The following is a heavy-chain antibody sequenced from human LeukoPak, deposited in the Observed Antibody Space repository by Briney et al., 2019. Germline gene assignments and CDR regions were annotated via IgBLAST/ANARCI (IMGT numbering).Heavy chain of an antibody. V-gene: IGHV3-21*01. CDR1: GFTFSSYT. CDR2: ISSTSSYI. D-gene: IGHD4-11*01. J-gene: IGHJ4*02. CDR3: ARNYGLTTPFDY. Sequence: GGSLRLSCEASGFTFSSYTMNWVRQAPGKGLEWVSYISSTSSYIYYADSVKGRFTISRDNAKNSLYLQMNSLRAEDTAVYYCARNYGLTTPFDYWGQGTLVTVSS.